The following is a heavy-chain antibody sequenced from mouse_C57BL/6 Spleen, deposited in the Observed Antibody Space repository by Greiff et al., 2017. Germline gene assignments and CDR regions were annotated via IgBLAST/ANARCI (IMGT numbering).Heavy chain of an antibody. CDR3: ARGSKEDYYAMDY. V-gene: IGHV1-69*01. CDR1: GYTFTSYW. D-gene: IGHD1-1*01. Sequence: VQLQQPGAELVMPGASVKLSCKASGYTFTSYWMHWVKQRPGQGLEWIGEIDPSDSYTNYNQKFKGKSTLTVDKSSSTAYMQLSSLTSEDSAVYYCARGSKEDYYAMDYWGQGTSVTVSS. J-gene: IGHJ4*01. CDR2: IDPSDSYT.